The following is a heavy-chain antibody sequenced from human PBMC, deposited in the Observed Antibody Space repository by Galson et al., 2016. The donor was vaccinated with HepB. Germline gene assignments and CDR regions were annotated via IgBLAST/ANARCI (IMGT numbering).Heavy chain of an antibody. Sequence: SLRLSCAASGFTFSNYAMSWVRQAPGKGLEWVSAIRGSDNSTYYADSAKGRFTISRDNSKNTLYLQMNSLRTEDSALYYCANGGDYFRFDSWGQGALVTVSS. J-gene: IGHJ4*02. CDR1: GFTFSNYA. D-gene: IGHD4-17*01. CDR2: IRGSDNST. V-gene: IGHV3-23*01. CDR3: ANGGDYFRFDS.